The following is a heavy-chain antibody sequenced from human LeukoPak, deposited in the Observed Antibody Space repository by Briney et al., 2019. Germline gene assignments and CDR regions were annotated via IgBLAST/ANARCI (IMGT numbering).Heavy chain of an antibody. CDR2: IKQDGSAK. Sequence: GGSLRLSCVASGFSPTTYRMSWVRQAPGKRLEWVANIKQDGSAKYYVDSVKGRFTVSRDNARNSLYLQMNSLRAEDTAVYYCARAEVTVPGGDYWGQGTLVTVSS. V-gene: IGHV3-7*01. CDR3: ARAEVTVPGGDY. CDR1: GFSPTTYR. J-gene: IGHJ4*02. D-gene: IGHD2-8*02.